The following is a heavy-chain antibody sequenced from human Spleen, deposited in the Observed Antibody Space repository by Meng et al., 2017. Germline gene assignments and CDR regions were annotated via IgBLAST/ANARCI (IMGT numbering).Heavy chain of an antibody. CDR1: GFTFSSYV. V-gene: IGHV3-7*01. Sequence: GGSLRLSCAASGFTFSSYVMSWVRQASGKGLEWVANIKEDGSEIYYVDSVKGRFTTSRDNAKKSLYLQMNSLKAEDTAVYYCARDPRAPDSYFYYGLDVWGQGTTVTVSS. CDR3: ARDPRAPDSYFYYGLDV. CDR2: IKEDGSEI. D-gene: IGHD3-10*01. J-gene: IGHJ6*02.